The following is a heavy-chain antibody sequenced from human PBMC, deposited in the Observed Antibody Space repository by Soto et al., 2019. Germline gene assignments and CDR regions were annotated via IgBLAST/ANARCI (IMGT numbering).Heavy chain of an antibody. D-gene: IGHD6-19*01. CDR3: ARDYSSGWYVGY. V-gene: IGHV3-30-3*01. J-gene: IGHJ4*02. Sequence: QVQLVESGGGVVQPGRSLRLSCAASGFTFSSYAMHWVRQAPGKGLEWVAAISYDGSNKYYADSVKGRFTIYRDNAKNTLYLQMNSLRAEDTAVYYCARDYSSGWYVGYWGQGTLVTVSS. CDR1: GFTFSSYA. CDR2: ISYDGSNK.